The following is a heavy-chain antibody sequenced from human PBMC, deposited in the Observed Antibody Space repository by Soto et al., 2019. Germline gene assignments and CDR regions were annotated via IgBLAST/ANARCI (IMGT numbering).Heavy chain of an antibody. CDR1: GCTFSSYA. Sequence: GASVKVSCKASGCTFSSYAISWVRQAPGQGLEWMGGIIPIFGTANYAQKFQGRVTITADKSTSTAYMELSSLRSEDTAVYYCARGSGGVNYYYYGMDVWGQGTTVTVSS. J-gene: IGHJ6*02. CDR3: ARGSGGVNYYYYGMDV. V-gene: IGHV1-69*06. CDR2: IIPIFGTA. D-gene: IGHD3-16*01.